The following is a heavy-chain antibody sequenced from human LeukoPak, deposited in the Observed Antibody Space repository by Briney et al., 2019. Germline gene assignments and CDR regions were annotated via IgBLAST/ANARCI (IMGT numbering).Heavy chain of an antibody. CDR1: GYTFTGYY. CDR2: INPNSGGT. D-gene: IGHD6-13*01. V-gene: IGHV1-2*02. J-gene: IGHJ4*02. Sequence: ASVKVSCKASGYTFTGYYMHWVRQAPGQGLEWMGWINPNSGGTNYAQKFQGRVTMTRDTSISTAYMELSRLRSDDTAVYYCARASREAYSSSWFDYWGQETLVTVSS. CDR3: ARASREAYSSSWFDY.